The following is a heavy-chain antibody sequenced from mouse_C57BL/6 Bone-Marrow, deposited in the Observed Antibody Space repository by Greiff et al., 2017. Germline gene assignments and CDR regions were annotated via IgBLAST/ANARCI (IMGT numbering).Heavy chain of an antibody. CDR1: GYTFTDYY. Sequence: EVKLQESGPVLVKPGASVKMSCKASGYTFTDYYMNWVKQSHGKSLEWIGVINPYNGGTSYNQKFKGKATLTVDKSSSTAYMELNSLTSEDSAVYYYAREYYYGSSYGFAYWGQGTLVTVSA. CDR3: AREYYYGSSYGFAY. D-gene: IGHD1-1*01. J-gene: IGHJ3*01. V-gene: IGHV1-19*01. CDR2: INPYNGGT.